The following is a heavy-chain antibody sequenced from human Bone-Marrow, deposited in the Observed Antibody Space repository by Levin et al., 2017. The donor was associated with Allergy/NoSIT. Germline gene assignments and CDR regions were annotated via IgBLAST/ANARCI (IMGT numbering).Heavy chain of an antibody. CDR1: GGSVSAYY. V-gene: IGHV4-59*02. J-gene: IGHJ5*01. CDR2: IYHSGSY. CDR3: ARAGKGCGNAYCPSDS. D-gene: IGHD3-10*01. Sequence: GSLRLSCTVSGGSVSAYYWGWIRQPPGKGLEWIGHIYHSGSYNYNPSLKSRLTISLDMSKNHFSLHLTSVTAADTGVYFCARAGKGCGNAYCPSDSWGQGILVTVSS.